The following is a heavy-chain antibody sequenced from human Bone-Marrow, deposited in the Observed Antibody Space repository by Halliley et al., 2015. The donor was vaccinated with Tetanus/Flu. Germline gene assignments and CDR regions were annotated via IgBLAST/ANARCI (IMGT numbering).Heavy chain of an antibody. J-gene: IGHJ4*02. CDR2: ISNTGST. Sequence: TLSLTCAVSGDSMSSSEWWAWIRQPPGKGLEWIGYISNTGSTHYSASLKSRVTLSVDTSMKQFSLKLSSVTAVDTALYYCARYDTRSSGRAFDHWGQGTLVTVSS. V-gene: IGHV4-28*01. CDR1: GDSMSSSEW. CDR3: ARYDTRSSGRAFDH. D-gene: IGHD3-9*01.